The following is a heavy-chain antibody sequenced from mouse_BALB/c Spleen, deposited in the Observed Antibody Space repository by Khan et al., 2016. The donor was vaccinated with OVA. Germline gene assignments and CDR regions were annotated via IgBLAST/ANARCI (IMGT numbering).Heavy chain of an antibody. D-gene: IGHD2-2*01. CDR1: GYTFTSYY. J-gene: IGHJ3*01. Sequence: QVQLKESGAELVKPGASVKLSCKASGYTFTSYYMYWVKQRPGQGLEWIGDINPSNGDTYFNEKFKNKATLTVDKSTSTTYMQLSSPTSEDSAVYYCTRGGYGGFASWGQGTLVTVSA. V-gene: IGHV1S81*02. CDR3: TRGGYGGFAS. CDR2: INPSNGDT.